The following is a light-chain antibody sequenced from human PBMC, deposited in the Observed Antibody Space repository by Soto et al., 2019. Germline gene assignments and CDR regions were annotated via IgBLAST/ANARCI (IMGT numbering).Light chain of an antibody. V-gene: IGKV1-5*01. CDR1: QSISSW. CDR3: QQYNSYSWT. CDR2: DAS. Sequence: DIKMTQSPATLSASVGDRVTITCRASQSISSWLACYQQKPVKAPKLLIYDASSLASGVPSRFSGSGSGTEFPLTISRLPPDDFATYYCQQYNSYSWTFGQGTKVDIK. J-gene: IGKJ1*01.